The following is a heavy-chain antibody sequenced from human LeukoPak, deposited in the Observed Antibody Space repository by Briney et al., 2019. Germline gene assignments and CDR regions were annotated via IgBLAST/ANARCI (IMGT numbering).Heavy chain of an antibody. Sequence: TGGSLRLSCAASGFSFNSYAMSWVRQAAGKGLEWVSGIANSGHSTYYADSVKGRFTISRDNSKNTLYLQMNSLRAEDMAVYYCAKDFGNCINGVCYGAPFDYWGQGTLVTVSS. CDR3: AKDFGNCINGVCYGAPFDY. CDR1: GFSFNSYA. J-gene: IGHJ4*02. CDR2: IANSGHST. V-gene: IGHV3-23*01. D-gene: IGHD2-8*01.